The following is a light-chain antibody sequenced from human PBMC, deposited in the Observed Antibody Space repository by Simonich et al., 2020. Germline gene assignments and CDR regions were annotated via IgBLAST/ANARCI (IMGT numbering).Light chain of an antibody. CDR3: QQYYSTPPIT. Sequence: DIVMTQSPDSLAVSLGERATLNCKSSQSVLYSSNNKNYLAWYQQKPGQPPKLLIYGASTRESGVPDRFSGSGSGTDFTLTISSLQAEDVAVYYCQQYYSTPPITFGPGTKVDIK. J-gene: IGKJ3*01. CDR1: QSVLYSSNNKNY. V-gene: IGKV4-1*01. CDR2: GAS.